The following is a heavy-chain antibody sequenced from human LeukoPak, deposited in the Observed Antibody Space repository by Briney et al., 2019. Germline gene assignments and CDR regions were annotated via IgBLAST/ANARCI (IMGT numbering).Heavy chain of an antibody. V-gene: IGHV1-2*02. D-gene: IGHD3-3*01. CDR3: ATPSYDFWSGYYNPGLSY. Sequence: ASVKVSCKASGYTFTGYYMHWVRQAPGQGDEGMGWINPNSGGTNYAQKFQGRVTITRDTSISTAYMELSRLRSDDTAVYYCATPSYDFWSGYYNPGLSYWGQGTLVTVSS. J-gene: IGHJ4*02. CDR1: GYTFTGYY. CDR2: INPNSGGT.